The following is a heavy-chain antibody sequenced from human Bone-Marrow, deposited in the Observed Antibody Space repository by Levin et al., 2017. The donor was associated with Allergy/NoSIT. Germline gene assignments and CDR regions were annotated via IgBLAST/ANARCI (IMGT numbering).Heavy chain of an antibody. V-gene: IGHV3-30*03. Sequence: GESLKISCAASTFNFVIYDMNWVRQAPGKGLEWVAVISYDGTTENYADSLRGRFSISRDNSKNTLYLQMNSLRAEDTAVYYCARGCSTSSCYFGNSWGQGTLVTVSS. J-gene: IGHJ4*02. CDR1: TFNFVIYD. D-gene: IGHD2-2*01. CDR2: ISYDGTTE. CDR3: ARGCSTSSCYFGNS.